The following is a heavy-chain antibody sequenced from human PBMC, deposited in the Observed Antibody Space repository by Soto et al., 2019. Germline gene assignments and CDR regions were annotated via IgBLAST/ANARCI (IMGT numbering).Heavy chain of an antibody. CDR3: ARDNPVAVAGHYYYYGMDV. D-gene: IGHD6-19*01. V-gene: IGHV1-69*13. CDR1: GDTFSTYT. Sequence: SVKVSCKASGDTFSTYTITCVRQAPGQGLEWMGGIIPRSGTSNYAQKFQGRVTITADESTSTAYMELSSLRSDDTAVYYCARDNPVAVAGHYYYYGMDVWGQGTTVTVSS. CDR2: IIPRSGTS. J-gene: IGHJ6*02.